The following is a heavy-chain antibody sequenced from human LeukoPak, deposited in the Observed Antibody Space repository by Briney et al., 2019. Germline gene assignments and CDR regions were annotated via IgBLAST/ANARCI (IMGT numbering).Heavy chain of an antibody. CDR3: ASSIAARPDYMDV. J-gene: IGHJ6*03. Sequence: GGSLRLSCAASGFTVSSNYMSWVRQAPGKGLEWVSVIYSGGSTYYADSVKGRFTISRDNSKNTLYLQMNSLRAEDTAVYYCASSIAARPDYMDVWGKGTTVTVSS. CDR1: GFTVSSNY. CDR2: IYSGGST. D-gene: IGHD6-6*01. V-gene: IGHV3-66*01.